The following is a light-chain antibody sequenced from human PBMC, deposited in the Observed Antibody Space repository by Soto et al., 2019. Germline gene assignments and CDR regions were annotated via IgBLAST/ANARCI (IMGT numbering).Light chain of an antibody. V-gene: IGKV3-15*01. Sequence: VITQSPATLSVSPVERATLSCWASETVATNLAWYQQKPGQAPRLLISGASTRAAGISDRFRGSGSGTEFTLTISSLRSEDSAIYYCQQYFEWPPMTFGQGTKVDI. J-gene: IGKJ1*01. CDR2: GAS. CDR3: QQYFEWPPMT. CDR1: ETVATN.